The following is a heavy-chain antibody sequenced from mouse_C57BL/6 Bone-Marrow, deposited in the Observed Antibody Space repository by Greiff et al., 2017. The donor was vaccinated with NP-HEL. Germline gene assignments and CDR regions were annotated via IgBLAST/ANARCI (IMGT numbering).Heavy chain of an antibody. J-gene: IGHJ2*01. CDR2: IYPGDGDT. V-gene: IGHV1-82*01. CDR1: GYAFSSSW. D-gene: IGHD2-4*01. CDR3: ARSRLRRYFDY. Sequence: QVQLKESGPELVKPGASVKISCKASGYAFSSSWMNWVKQRPGKGLEWIGRIYPGDGDTNYNGKFKGKATLTADKSSSTAYMQLSSLTSEDSAVYFCARSRLRRYFDYWGQGTTLTVSS.